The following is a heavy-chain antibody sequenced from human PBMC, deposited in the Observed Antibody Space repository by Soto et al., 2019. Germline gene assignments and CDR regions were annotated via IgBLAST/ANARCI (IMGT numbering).Heavy chain of an antibody. CDR2: SHHGGGS. CDR3: ARVLSLGADWYFDS. J-gene: IGHJ4*02. Sequence: PSETLSLTCDVSNYSITSSFYWGCVRQAQGKGLEWSGSSHHGGGSYYKPSLKSRVSISVDTSNNQWSLRLRSVNVADTAMYYFARVLSLGADWYFDSWGQGTPVTVSS. D-gene: IGHD2-8*02. CDR1: NYSITSSFY. V-gene: IGHV4-38-2*01.